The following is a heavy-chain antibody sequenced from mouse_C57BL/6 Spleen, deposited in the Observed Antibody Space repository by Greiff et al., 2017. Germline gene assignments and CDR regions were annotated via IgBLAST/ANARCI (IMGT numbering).Heavy chain of an antibody. V-gene: IGHV1-74*01. J-gene: IGHJ4*01. CDR1: GYTFTSYW. D-gene: IGHD6-1*01. CDR3: AIPISAVYAMDY. Sequence: VKLQESGAELVQPGASVKVSCKASGYTFTSYWMHWVKQRPGQGLEWIGRIHPSDSDTNYNQKFKGKATLTVDKSSSTAYMQLSSLTSEASAVYYCAIPISAVYAMDYWGQGTSVTISS. CDR2: IHPSDSDT.